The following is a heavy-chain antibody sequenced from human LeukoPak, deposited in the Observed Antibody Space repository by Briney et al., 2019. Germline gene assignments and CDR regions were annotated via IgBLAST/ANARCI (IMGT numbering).Heavy chain of an antibody. CDR2: IYHSGST. D-gene: IGHD3/OR15-3a*01. Sequence: PSQTLSLTCGVSGVSIRSAGYSYYWIRQHPGKGLEWIGYIYHSGSTYYNPSLKSRVTISVDRSKNQFSLKLSSVTAADTAVYYCASGLRIDGDWGQGTLVTVSS. J-gene: IGHJ4*02. CDR3: ASGLRIDGD. CDR1: GVSIRSAGYS. V-gene: IGHV4-30-2*01.